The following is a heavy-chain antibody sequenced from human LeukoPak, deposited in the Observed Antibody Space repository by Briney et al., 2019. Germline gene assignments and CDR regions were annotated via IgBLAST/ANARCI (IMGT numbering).Heavy chain of an antibody. CDR3: ARVQTIGSSSWYGYYYGMDV. CDR1: GFTFSSYW. V-gene: IGHV3-74*01. CDR2: IDGDGSST. D-gene: IGHD6-13*01. J-gene: IGHJ6*02. Sequence: GGSLRLSCAASGFTFSSYWMQWVRQAPGKGLVWVSRIDGDGSSTNYADSVKGRFTISRDNAKNTLYLQMNSLRAEDTAVYYCARVQTIGSSSWYGYYYGMDVWGQGTTVTVSS.